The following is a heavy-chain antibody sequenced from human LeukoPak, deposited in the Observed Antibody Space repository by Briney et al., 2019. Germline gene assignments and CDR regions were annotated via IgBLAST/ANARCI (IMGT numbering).Heavy chain of an antibody. Sequence: GGSLRLSCAASGFTFSSYSMNWVRQAPGKGLEWVSSISSSSSYIYYADSVKGRFTISRDNAKNSLYLQMNSLRAEETAVYYCARGGARGGSCSFDYWGQGTLVTVSS. V-gene: IGHV3-21*01. CDR3: ARGGARGGSCSFDY. CDR1: GFTFSSYS. CDR2: ISSSSSYI. J-gene: IGHJ4*02. D-gene: IGHD2-15*01.